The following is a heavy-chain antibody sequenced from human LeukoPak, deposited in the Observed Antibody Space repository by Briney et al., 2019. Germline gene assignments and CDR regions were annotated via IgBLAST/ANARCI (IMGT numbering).Heavy chain of an antibody. CDR2: MNPNSGNT. V-gene: IGHV1-8*01. D-gene: IGHD6-13*01. Sequence: ASVKVSCKASGYTCTSYDINWVRQATGQGLEWMGWMNPNSGNTGYAQKFQGRVTMTRNTSISTAYMELSSLRSEDTAVYYCARTPGYSSSLRNAFDIWGQGTMVTVSS. CDR1: GYTCTSYD. J-gene: IGHJ3*02. CDR3: ARTPGYSSSLRNAFDI.